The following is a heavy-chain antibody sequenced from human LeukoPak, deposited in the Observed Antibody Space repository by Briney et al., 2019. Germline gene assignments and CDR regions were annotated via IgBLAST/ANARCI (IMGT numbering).Heavy chain of an antibody. CDR2: IYHSGST. CDR3: ARARSGIAGFDP. V-gene: IGHV4-38-2*02. J-gene: IGHJ5*02. CDR1: GYSISSGYY. Sequence: SETLSLTCTVSGYSISSGYYWGWIRQPPGKGLEWIGNIYHSGSTYYNPSLKSRVTISVDTSKNQFSLKLSSVTAADTAVYYCARARSGIAGFDPWGQGTLVTVSS. D-gene: IGHD6-13*01.